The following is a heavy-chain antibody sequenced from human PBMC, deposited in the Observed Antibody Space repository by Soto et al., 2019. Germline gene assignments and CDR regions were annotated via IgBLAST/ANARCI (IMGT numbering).Heavy chain of an antibody. V-gene: IGHV3-11*01. J-gene: IGHJ4*02. CDR1: GSTFSDYY. CDR2: IDTSGTKI. D-gene: IGHD3-3*01. CDR3: ASHYDMWSGYLSPVDY. Sequence: QVQLVESGGDLVKPEGSLRLSCAASGSTFSDYYMSWIRQAPGMGLEWISYIDTSGTKIYYADSVKGRFTITRDNAKNSLYLEMNSLRDEDTAVYYCASHYDMWSGYLSPVDYWGQGTLVTVSS.